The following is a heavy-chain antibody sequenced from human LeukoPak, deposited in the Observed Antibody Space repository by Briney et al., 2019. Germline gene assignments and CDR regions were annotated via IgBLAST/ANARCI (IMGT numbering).Heavy chain of an antibody. Sequence: ASVKVSCKASGYTFTNYYIHWVRQAPGQGLQWMGWINPNGGGTNYAQKLQGRVTMTTDTSTSTAYMELRSLRSDDTAVYYCARWTNIVGAMDYWGQGTLVTVSS. CDR1: GYTFTNYY. D-gene: IGHD1-26*01. J-gene: IGHJ4*02. CDR2: INPNGGGT. CDR3: ARWTNIVGAMDY. V-gene: IGHV1-2*02.